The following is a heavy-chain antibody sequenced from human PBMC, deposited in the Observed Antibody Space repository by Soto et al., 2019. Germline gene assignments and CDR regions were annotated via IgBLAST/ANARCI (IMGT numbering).Heavy chain of an antibody. V-gene: IGHV3-7*01. CDR2: INPDGCEK. CDR1: GFTFSSFW. CDR3: SRSFDS. J-gene: IGHJ4*02. Sequence: PGGSLRLSCAASGFTFSSFWMDWVRQAPGEGLEWVANINPDGCEKHYVDSVKGRFTISRDNAKNSLYLQMCSLTAEDWALYYCSRSFDSCGQGTRVTVSS.